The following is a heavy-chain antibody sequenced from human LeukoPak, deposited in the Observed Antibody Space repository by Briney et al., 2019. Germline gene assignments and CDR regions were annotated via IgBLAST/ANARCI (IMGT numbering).Heavy chain of an antibody. V-gene: IGHV5-51*01. CDR1: GXXXXSYW. CDR3: ARLYDILTGNSFDY. J-gene: IGHJ4*02. D-gene: IGHD3-9*01. CDR2: IHPGDSDT. Sequence: LKISXXGSGXXXXSYWIGWVRQMPGKGLEWVGIIHPGDSDTRYSPSFQGQVTVSADKSISTAYLQWSSLKASDTAMYYCARLYDILTGNSFDYWGQGTLVTVSS.